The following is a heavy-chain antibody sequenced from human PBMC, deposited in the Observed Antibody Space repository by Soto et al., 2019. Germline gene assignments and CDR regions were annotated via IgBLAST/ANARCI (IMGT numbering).Heavy chain of an antibody. V-gene: IGHV3-49*01. J-gene: IGHJ4*02. CDR2: IRSKDYGGTT. D-gene: IGHD6-19*01. Sequence: GGSLRLSCTASGFTFGDYAMSWFRQAPGKGLEWEGFIRSKDYGGTTEYNATVKGRFTISRDDSKRIAYLQMNSLKTEETAENYCTRERSIAVAGTADYWGQGTLVTVSS. CDR1: GFTFGDYA. CDR3: TRERSIAVAGTADY.